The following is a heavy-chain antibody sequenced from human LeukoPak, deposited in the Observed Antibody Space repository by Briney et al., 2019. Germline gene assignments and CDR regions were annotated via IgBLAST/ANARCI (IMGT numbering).Heavy chain of an antibody. CDR3: TGCHSGSYYGGDY. J-gene: IGHJ4*02. Sequence: PGGSLRLSCAASGFTFSNAWMSWVRQAPGKGLEWVGRIKSKTDGGTTDYAAPVKGRFTISRDDSKNTLYLQMNSLKTEDTAVYYSTGCHSGSYYGGDYWGQGTLVTVSS. D-gene: IGHD1-26*01. V-gene: IGHV3-15*01. CDR2: IKSKTDGGTT. CDR1: GFTFSNAW.